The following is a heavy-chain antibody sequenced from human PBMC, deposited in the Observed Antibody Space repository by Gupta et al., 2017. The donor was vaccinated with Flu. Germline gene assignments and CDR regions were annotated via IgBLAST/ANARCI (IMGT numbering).Heavy chain of an antibody. CDR1: GFTFSSYS. V-gene: IGHV3-21*01. CDR3: ARGSGAGDYLDY. D-gene: IGHD7-27*01. Sequence: EVQLVESGGGLVKPGGSLRLSCAASGFTFSSYSMNWVRQAPGKGLEWVSSISRSSSYIYYADSVKGRFTISRDNAKNSLYLQMNSLRAEDTAVYYCARGSGAGDYLDYWGQGTLVTVSS. CDR2: ISRSSSYI. J-gene: IGHJ4*02.